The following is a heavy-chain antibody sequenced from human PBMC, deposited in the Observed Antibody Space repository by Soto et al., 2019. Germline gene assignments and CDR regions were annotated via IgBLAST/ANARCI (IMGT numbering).Heavy chain of an antibody. D-gene: IGHD2-2*01. J-gene: IGHJ6*02. V-gene: IGHV3-23*01. CDR2: ISGSGGTT. Sequence: EVQLLESGGSLVQPGGSLRLSCVASGFTFIAYAMSWVRLAPGKGLQWVSAISGSGGTTYYIDSVKGRFTISRDNSKNILFRQISSLRAEDTAIYYCAKRHCSSASCQDAYYSYGMDFWGQGTTVTVS. CDR3: AKRHCSSASCQDAYYSYGMDF. CDR1: GFTFIAYA.